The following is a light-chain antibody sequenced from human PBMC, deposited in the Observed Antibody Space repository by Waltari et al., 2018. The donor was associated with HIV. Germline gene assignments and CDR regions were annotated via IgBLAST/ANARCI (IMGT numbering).Light chain of an antibody. J-gene: IGLJ2*01. CDR3: QVWDSRGAHVV. V-gene: IGLV3-21*02. CDR1: NIGRMS. Sequence: YVLTQPPSVSVAPGQTARITCGGDNIGRMSVHWYQQTPGQAPVLVVYEDTGRPSRIPARFSGSNSGNTATLTISSVEVGDEADYYCQVWDSRGAHVVFGGGTKLTVL. CDR2: EDT.